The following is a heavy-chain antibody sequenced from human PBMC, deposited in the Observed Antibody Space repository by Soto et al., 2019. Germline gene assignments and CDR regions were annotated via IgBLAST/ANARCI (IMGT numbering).Heavy chain of an antibody. D-gene: IGHD4-17*01. V-gene: IGHV1-69*01. Sequence: QVQLVQSGAEVKKPGSSVKVSCKASGGTFSSYAISWVRQAPGQGLEWMGGIIPIVGTANYAQKFQGRVTITADESTRTAYMELSSLSSEDTAGYYGATDYGGNSDKAFDIWGQGTMVTVSS. J-gene: IGHJ3*02. CDR1: GGTFSSYA. CDR2: IIPIVGTA. CDR3: ATDYGGNSDKAFDI.